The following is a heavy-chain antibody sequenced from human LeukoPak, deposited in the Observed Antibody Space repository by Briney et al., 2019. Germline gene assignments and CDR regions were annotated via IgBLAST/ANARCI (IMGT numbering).Heavy chain of an antibody. J-gene: IGHJ4*02. V-gene: IGHV1-18*01. CDR1: VYTFTRYG. D-gene: IGHD3-3*01. Sequence: GAPVRVSSTSSVYTFTRYGISCVRQAPGQGREGMGWISAYNGNTNYAQKLQGRVTMTTDTSTSTAYMELRSLRSDDTAVYYCARANNLNYDFWSGYYYWGQGTLVTVSS. CDR2: ISAYNGNT. CDR3: ARANNLNYDFWSGYYY.